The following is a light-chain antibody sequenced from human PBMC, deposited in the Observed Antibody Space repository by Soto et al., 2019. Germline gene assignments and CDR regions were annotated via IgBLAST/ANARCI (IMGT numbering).Light chain of an antibody. V-gene: IGKV3-20*01. CDR2: GTS. CDR3: QQYGPSPMYT. CDR1: QSVNNDY. J-gene: IGKJ2*01. Sequence: DIVLTQSPGTLSLSPGERATLSCRASQSVNNDYLAWYQKKPGQAPRLLFYGTSIRATGIPDRFSGSGSGTDITLSISRLEHEDFAVYYCQQYGPSPMYTFGQGTRLEIK.